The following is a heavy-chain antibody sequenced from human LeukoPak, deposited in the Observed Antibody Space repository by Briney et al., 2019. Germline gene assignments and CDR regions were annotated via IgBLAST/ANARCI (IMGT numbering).Heavy chain of an antibody. CDR3: ARLFRIAQYYFDY. V-gene: IGHV4-39*01. J-gene: IGHJ4*02. Sequence: SETLSLTCTVSGGSISGSSYYWGWIRQPPGKGLEWIGNIFYSGSSYYNPSLKSRVTISVDTSKNQFSLKLSSVTAADTAVFYCARLFRIAQYYFDYWGQGTLVTVSS. CDR1: GGSISGSSYY. D-gene: IGHD2-15*01. CDR2: IFYSGSS.